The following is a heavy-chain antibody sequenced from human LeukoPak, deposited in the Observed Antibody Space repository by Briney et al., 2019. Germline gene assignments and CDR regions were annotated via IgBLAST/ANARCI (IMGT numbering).Heavy chain of an antibody. Sequence: GGSLTLSCAASGFPFSSHTMNWVRQAPGKGLEWVSSIGGTNGYSFYAHSLKGRFTISRDNAKNSLSLLMNNLRAEDTAVYYCTRDQQFSSFDHWGQGILVTVSS. D-gene: IGHD6-13*01. V-gene: IGHV3-21*01. J-gene: IGHJ4*02. CDR1: GFPFSSHT. CDR3: TRDQQFSSFDH. CDR2: IGGTNGYS.